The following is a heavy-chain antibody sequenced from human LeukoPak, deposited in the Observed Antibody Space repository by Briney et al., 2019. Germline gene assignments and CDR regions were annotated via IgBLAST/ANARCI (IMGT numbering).Heavy chain of an antibody. Sequence: RAGGSLRLSYAASGFTISSDAMTWVRQAPGKGLEWVSAISGSNTFYADSVKGRFTISRDDSKKTLYLQMNSLRAEDTAVYYCAKRRSKNSGPFDYWGQGTLVTVSP. CDR2: ISGSNT. J-gene: IGHJ4*02. CDR3: AKRRSKNSGPFDY. CDR1: GFTISSDA. V-gene: IGHV3-23*01. D-gene: IGHD4-11*01.